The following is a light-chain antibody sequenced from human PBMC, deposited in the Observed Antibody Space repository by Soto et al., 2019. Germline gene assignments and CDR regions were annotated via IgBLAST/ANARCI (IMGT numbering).Light chain of an antibody. CDR2: DAS. Sequence: DIQMTQSPSTLSASVGDRVTITCRASQSISSWLAWYQQKPGKAPKLLIYDASSLESGVPSRFSGSGSGTEFTLTISSLQPDDFATYYCQQYNSFSVTFGQGTKVDLK. CDR3: QQYNSFSVT. V-gene: IGKV1-5*01. CDR1: QSISSW. J-gene: IGKJ1*01.